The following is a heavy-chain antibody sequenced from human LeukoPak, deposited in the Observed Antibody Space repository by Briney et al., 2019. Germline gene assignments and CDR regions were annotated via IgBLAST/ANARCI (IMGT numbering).Heavy chain of an antibody. D-gene: IGHD1-20*01. CDR3: ARARLYLTGTTFYFDY. CDR2: ISAYNGNT. V-gene: IGHV1-18*01. Sequence: ASVKVSCKASGYTFTSYGISWVRQAPGQGLEWMGWISAYNGNTNYAQKLQGRVTMTTDASTSTAYMELRSLRSDDTAVYYCARARLYLTGTTFYFDYWGQGTLVTVSS. CDR1: GYTFTSYG. J-gene: IGHJ4*02.